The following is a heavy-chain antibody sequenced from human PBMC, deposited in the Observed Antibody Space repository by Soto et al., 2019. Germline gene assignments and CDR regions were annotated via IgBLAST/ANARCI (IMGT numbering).Heavy chain of an antibody. D-gene: IGHD3-22*01. J-gene: IGHJ3*02. V-gene: IGHV3-23*01. Sequence: EMQLLESGGGLVQPGGSLRLSCEASGFTFRGYAMSWVRQAPGKGLEWVSTISGSGGSTFYADSVKGRFTISRDNSRDTLYLQMNSLRAEDTAVYYCAKGVRTLIVVVISVAFDIWGQGTMVTVSS. CDR2: ISGSGGST. CDR3: AKGVRTLIVVVISVAFDI. CDR1: GFTFRGYA.